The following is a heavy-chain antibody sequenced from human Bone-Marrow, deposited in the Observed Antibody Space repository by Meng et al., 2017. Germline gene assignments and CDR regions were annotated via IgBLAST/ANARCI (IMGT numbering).Heavy chain of an antibody. Sequence: QVQLVESGGGVVQPGRSLRLSCAVSRFTFSSYAMYWVRQAPDKGLEWVAIIPYDGSNKYYADSVKGRFTISRDNSKNTLYLQMNTLRAEDTAVYYCVRDVHHPWFSWGQGTLVTVSS. D-gene: IGHD3-10*01. V-gene: IGHV3-30-3*01. J-gene: IGHJ5*02. CDR1: RFTFSSYA. CDR2: IPYDGSNK. CDR3: VRDVHHPWFS.